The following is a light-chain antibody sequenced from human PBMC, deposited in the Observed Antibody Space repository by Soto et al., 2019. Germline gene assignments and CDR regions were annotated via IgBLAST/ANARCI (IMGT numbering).Light chain of an antibody. V-gene: IGKV3-11*01. J-gene: IGKJ4*01. CDR1: QSVGSS. Sequence: EIVLTQSPATLSLSPGERATLSCRASQSVGSSLAWYQQKPGQAPRLLINDSSNRATGIPARFSGSGSGTDFTLTISSLEPEDFPVYYCQQRNDWPLTLGGGTKVDIK. CDR3: QQRNDWPLT. CDR2: DSS.